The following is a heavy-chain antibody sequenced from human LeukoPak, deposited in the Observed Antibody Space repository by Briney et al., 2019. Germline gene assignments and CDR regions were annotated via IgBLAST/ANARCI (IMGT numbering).Heavy chain of an antibody. V-gene: IGHV3-30-3*01. J-gene: IGHJ4*02. D-gene: IGHD3-10*01. CDR1: GFTFSSYA. Sequence: PGRSLRLSCAASGFTFSSYAMHWVRQAPGKGLEWVAVISYDGSNKYYADSVKGRFTISRDDSKNALYLQMNSLRAEDTAVYYCARDYQGRNYYGSGSLDYWGQGTLVTVSS. CDR3: ARDYQGRNYYGSGSLDY. CDR2: ISYDGSNK.